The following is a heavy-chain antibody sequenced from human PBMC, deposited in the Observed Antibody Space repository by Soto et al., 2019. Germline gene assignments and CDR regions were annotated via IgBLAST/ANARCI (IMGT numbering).Heavy chain of an antibody. Sequence: TGGSLRLSCAASGFTFRSFTMNWVRQAPGKGLEWVSTISSNSAYIYYTDALRGRFTISIDNAKNSLHLQMNSLRAEDTAVYYCTRDASRDSSARGWFDPWGPGTLVTVSS. CDR3: TRDASRDSSARGWFDP. D-gene: IGHD6-13*01. V-gene: IGHV3-21*01. CDR2: ISSNSAYI. J-gene: IGHJ5*02. CDR1: GFTFRSFT.